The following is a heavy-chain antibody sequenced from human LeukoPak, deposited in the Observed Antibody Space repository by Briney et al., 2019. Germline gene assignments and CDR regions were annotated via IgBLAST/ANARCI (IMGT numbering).Heavy chain of an antibody. V-gene: IGHV3-23*01. Sequence: GGSLRLSCAASGFTFSSYAMSWVRQAPGKGLEWVSAISGSGGSTYYADSVKGRFTISRDNSKNTLYLQMNSLRAEDTAVYYCAKDRDVLLWFGEALGAFDIWGQGTMVTVSS. CDR2: ISGSGGST. D-gene: IGHD3-10*01. J-gene: IGHJ3*02. CDR3: AKDRDVLLWFGEALGAFDI. CDR1: GFTFSSYA.